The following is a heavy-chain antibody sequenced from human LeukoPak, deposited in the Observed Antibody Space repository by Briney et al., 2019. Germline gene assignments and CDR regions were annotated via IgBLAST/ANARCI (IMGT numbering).Heavy chain of an antibody. J-gene: IGHJ5*02. V-gene: IGHV3-53*01. Sequence: GGSLRLSCAASGFSVNTNYMNWVRQAPGKGLKWVSVIYSGGTTYYAHSVKGRFTISRDTSKNPVYLQMNSLRVEDTAVYSFARAGGYTYSRELDTWGQGTLVTVSS. D-gene: IGHD5-18*01. CDR1: GFSVNTNY. CDR3: ARAGGYTYSRELDT. CDR2: IYSGGTT.